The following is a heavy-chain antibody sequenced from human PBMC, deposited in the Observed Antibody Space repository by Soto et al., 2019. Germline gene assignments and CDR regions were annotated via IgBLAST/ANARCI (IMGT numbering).Heavy chain of an antibody. V-gene: IGHV4-4*07. CDR2: IYTSGST. Sequence: SETLSLTCNVSGDYMTKYYWSWIRQPAGKGLEWSGRIYTSGSTNYNPSLKSRVTMSIDTSNNHFSLNLTSVTAADTAVYYCARTVGAAYYFDFWGQGALVTVSS. D-gene: IGHD1-26*01. J-gene: IGHJ4*02. CDR3: ARTVGAAYYFDF. CDR1: GDYMTKYY.